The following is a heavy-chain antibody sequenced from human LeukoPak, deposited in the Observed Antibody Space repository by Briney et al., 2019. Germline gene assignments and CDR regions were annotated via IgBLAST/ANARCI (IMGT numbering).Heavy chain of an antibody. CDR1: GFSVSNNY. D-gene: IGHD4-17*01. CDR3: AKGGGDYERIHFDY. CDR2: IHSDGNT. V-gene: IGHV3-53*01. J-gene: IGHJ4*02. Sequence: GGSLRLSCAASGFSVSNNYMNWVRQAPGKGLEWVSVIHSDGNTYYADSVEGRFTISRDKSKNTLYLQMNSLRAEDTAVYYCAKGGGDYERIHFDYWGQGTLVTVSS.